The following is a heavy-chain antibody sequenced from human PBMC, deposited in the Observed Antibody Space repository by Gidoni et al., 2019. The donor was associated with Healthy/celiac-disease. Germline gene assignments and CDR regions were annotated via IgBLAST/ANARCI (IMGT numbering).Heavy chain of an antibody. CDR1: AGSISLGSYY. D-gene: IGHD2-15*01. CDR2: IYTSGST. J-gene: IGHJ6*02. Sequence: QFQLQDSGPGLVKPSQTLSLPCTVSAGSISLGSYYCSWIRQPAGKGLEWIGRIYTSGSTNYNPSLKSRVTISVDTSKNKFSLKLSSVTAAETAVYYRARGYCSGGSCYTPYYYGMDVWGQGTTVTVSS. V-gene: IGHV4-61*02. CDR3: ARGYCSGGSCYTPYYYGMDV.